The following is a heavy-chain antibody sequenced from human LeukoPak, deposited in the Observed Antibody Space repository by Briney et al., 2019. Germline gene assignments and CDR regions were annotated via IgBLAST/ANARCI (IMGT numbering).Heavy chain of an antibody. J-gene: IGHJ5*01. CDR3: AGAHSSSWSVF. V-gene: IGHV3-11*01. CDR1: GFIFNEFY. Sequence: KTGGSLRLSFSASGFIFNEFYMSWIRQAPGKGLECISYVTTTGDPVYYTDSVKGRFTISRDNAKNSLYLQMNSLRAEDTAVYYCAGAHSSSWSVFWGQGTLVTVSS. CDR2: VTTTGDPV. D-gene: IGHD6-13*01.